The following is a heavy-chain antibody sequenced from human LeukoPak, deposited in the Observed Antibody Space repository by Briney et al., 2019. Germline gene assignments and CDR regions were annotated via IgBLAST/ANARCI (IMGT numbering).Heavy chain of an antibody. CDR2: IKQDGSEK. D-gene: IGHD6-19*01. CDR1: GFTFSSYG. V-gene: IGHV3-7*01. Sequence: AGGSLRLSCAASGFTFSSYGMSWVRQAPGKGLEWVANIKQDGSEKYYVASVKGRFTISRDNAKNSLYLQMNSLRAEGTAIYYCATFTPVAGNFDYWGQGTLVTVSS. CDR3: ATFTPVAGNFDY. J-gene: IGHJ4*02.